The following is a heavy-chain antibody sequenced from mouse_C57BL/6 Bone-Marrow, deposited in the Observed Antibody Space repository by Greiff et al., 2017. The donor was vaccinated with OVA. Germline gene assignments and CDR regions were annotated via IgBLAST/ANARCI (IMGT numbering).Heavy chain of an antibody. CDR3: ARGDYYGSGGYFDV. Sequence: QVQLQQPGAELVKPGASVKLSCKASGYTFTSYWMQWVKQRPGQGLEWIGEIDPSDSYTNYNQNFTGKATLTVDTSSSTAYMQLSSLTSEDSAVYYCARGDYYGSGGYFDVWGTGTTVTVSS. D-gene: IGHD1-1*01. CDR2: IDPSDSYT. J-gene: IGHJ1*03. CDR1: GYTFTSYW. V-gene: IGHV1-50*01.